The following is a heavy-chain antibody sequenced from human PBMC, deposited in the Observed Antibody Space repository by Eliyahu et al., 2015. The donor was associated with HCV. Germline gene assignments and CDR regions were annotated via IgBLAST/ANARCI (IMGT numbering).Heavy chain of an antibody. V-gene: IGHV3-11*06. CDR2: ISSSSSYT. CDR1: GFTFSDYY. CDR3: ARESRAIFGVVIPFDY. J-gene: IGHJ4*02. D-gene: IGHD3-3*01. Sequence: QVQLVESGGGLVKPGGSLRLSCAASGFTFSDYYMSWIRQAPGKGLEWVSYISSSSSYTNYADSVKGRFTISRDNAKNSLYLQMNSLRAEDTAVYYCARESRAIFGVVIPFDYWGQGTLVTVSS.